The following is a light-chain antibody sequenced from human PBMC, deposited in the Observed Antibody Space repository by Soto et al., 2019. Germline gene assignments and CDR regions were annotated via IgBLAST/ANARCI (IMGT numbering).Light chain of an antibody. V-gene: IGKV1-39*01. CDR3: QQSHSTPWT. Sequence: DIQMTQSPSSLSASVGDRVTITCRASQTITTYLNWYQQKPGKAPKLLIYGAHSLQSEVPSKFTGSGSGTDFILTISSLQPEESATYHCQQSHSTPWTFGQGTKVEIK. J-gene: IGKJ1*01. CDR1: QTITTY. CDR2: GAH.